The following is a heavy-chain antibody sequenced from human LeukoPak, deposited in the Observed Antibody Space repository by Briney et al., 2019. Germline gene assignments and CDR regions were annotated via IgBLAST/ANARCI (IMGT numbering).Heavy chain of an antibody. V-gene: IGHV3-30-3*01. CDR3: ARDRSSAAYYYYYYGMDV. J-gene: IGHJ6*02. CDR2: ISYDGSNK. D-gene: IGHD2-2*01. CDR1: GFTFSSYA. Sequence: GGPLRLSCAASGFTFSSYAMHWVRQAPGKGLEWVAVISYDGSNKYYADSVKGRFTISRDNSKNTLYLQMNSLRAEGTAVYYCARDRSSAAYYYYYYGMDVWGQGTTVTVSS.